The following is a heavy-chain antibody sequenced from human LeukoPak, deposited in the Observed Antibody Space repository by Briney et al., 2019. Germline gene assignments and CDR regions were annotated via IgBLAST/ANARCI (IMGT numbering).Heavy chain of an antibody. Sequence: PGGSLRLSCAASGFTFSSYSMNWVRQAPGKGLEWVSSISSGSSYIYYADSVKGRFTISRDNAKNSLYLQMNSLRAEDTAVYYCARDGYQLLYPIYYYYYYMDVWGKGTTVTVSS. V-gene: IGHV3-21*01. CDR3: ARDGYQLLYPIYYYYYYMDV. CDR2: ISSGSSYI. CDR1: GFTFSSYS. D-gene: IGHD2-2*02. J-gene: IGHJ6*03.